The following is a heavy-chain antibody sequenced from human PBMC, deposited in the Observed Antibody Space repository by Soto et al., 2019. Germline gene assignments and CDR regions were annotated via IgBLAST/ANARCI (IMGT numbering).Heavy chain of an antibody. V-gene: IGHV1-69*02. J-gene: IGHJ3*02. D-gene: IGHD2-21*01. CDR3: TIGSWSGEVFDI. CDR1: GGTFSTYS. Sequence: QVQLVQSGAEVKKPGSSVKVSCKDSGGTFSTYSMFWVRQAPGQGLEWMGRIIPMLGVRNYAQRFQDRVTIIADKSTATVNMELSSLRSEDTALYYCTIGSWSGEVFDIWGQGKMVTVSS. CDR2: IIPMLGVR.